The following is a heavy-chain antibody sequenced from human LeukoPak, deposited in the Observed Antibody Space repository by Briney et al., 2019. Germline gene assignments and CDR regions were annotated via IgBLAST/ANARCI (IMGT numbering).Heavy chain of an antibody. CDR3: AKGGSSSSEGG. V-gene: IGHV3-23*01. CDR1: GFTFASYT. Sequence: GGSLRLYCVAAGFTFASYTLSWVRQATGKGPQWVASISSGAGTTFYADFVKGRFTISKDNSKNTLSLHMNSLRPEDTAVYYCAKGGSSSSEGGWGQGTLVTVSS. CDR2: ISSGAGTT. D-gene: IGHD2-2*01. J-gene: IGHJ4*02.